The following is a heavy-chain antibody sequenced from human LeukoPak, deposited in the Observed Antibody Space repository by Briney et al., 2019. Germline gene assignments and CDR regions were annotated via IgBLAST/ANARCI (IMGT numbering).Heavy chain of an antibody. V-gene: IGHV3-13*01. CDR3: ARVAKERVGGVYYFDY. Sequence: QPGGSLRLSCAASGFTFSDYDVHWVRQATGKGLEWVSAIGTAGDTYYTGSVKGRFTISRENAKNSLYLQMNSLRAGDTAAYYCARVAKERVGGVYYFDYWGQGPLVTVSS. CDR2: IGTAGDT. CDR1: GFTFSDYD. D-gene: IGHD1-1*01. J-gene: IGHJ4*02.